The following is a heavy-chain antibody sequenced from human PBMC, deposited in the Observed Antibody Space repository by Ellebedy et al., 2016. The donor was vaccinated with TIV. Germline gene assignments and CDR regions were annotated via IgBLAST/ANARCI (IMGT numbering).Heavy chain of an antibody. Sequence: MPSETLSLTCTVSGGSISSGDYYWSWIRQPPGKGLEWIGYIYYSGSTYYNPSLKSRVTISVDTSKNQFSLKLSSVTAADTAVYYCARMVGATYRPFDYWGQGTLVTVSS. D-gene: IGHD1-26*01. CDR3: ARMVGATYRPFDY. V-gene: IGHV4-30-4*01. J-gene: IGHJ4*02. CDR1: GGSISSGDYY. CDR2: IYYSGST.